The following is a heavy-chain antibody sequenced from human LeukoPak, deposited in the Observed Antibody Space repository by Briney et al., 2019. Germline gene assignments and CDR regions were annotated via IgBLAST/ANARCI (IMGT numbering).Heavy chain of an antibody. D-gene: IGHD5-24*01. J-gene: IGHJ4*02. CDR2: INCVGSTT. Sequence: GRSLRLSRAASGFAFSRYWKHCVRQAPGKEQMWVSRINCVGSTTNYADSVRGRFTVSRDNAKNTLYLQLNSLTVEDTAVYYCLRGADGYGVFDYWGQGSLVTVSA. V-gene: IGHV3-74*01. CDR3: LRGADGYGVFDY. CDR1: GFAFSRYW.